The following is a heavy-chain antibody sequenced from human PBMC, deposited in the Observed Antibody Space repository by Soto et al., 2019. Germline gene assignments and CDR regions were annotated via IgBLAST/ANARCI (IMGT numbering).Heavy chain of an antibody. Sequence: EVQMLESGGGLVQPGGSLRLSCAASGFICTSYDMSWVRQAPGKGLEWVSTILVGGSTHYEDSVKGRFTISRDRYKNTVYLQMSSLTAGDTAVYYCAKATATGGGAFDICGQGTMVTVSS. V-gene: IGHV3-23*01. J-gene: IGHJ3*02. CDR1: GFICTSYD. D-gene: IGHD2-8*02. CDR3: AKATATGGGAFDI. CDR2: ILVGGST.